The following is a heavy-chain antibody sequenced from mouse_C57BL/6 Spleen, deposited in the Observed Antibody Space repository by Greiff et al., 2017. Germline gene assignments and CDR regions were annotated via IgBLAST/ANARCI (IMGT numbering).Heavy chain of an antibody. J-gene: IGHJ4*01. CDR2: INPNNGGT. D-gene: IGHD4-1*01. CDR3: ARMGRDYAMDD. V-gene: IGHV1-26*01. CDR1: GYTFTDYY. Sequence: EVQLQQSGPELVKPGASVKISCKASGYTFTDYYMNWVKQSHGKSLEWIGDINPNNGGTSYNQKFKGKDTLTVDKSSSTAYMELRSLTSEDSAVYYCARMGRDYAMDDWGQGTSVTVSS.